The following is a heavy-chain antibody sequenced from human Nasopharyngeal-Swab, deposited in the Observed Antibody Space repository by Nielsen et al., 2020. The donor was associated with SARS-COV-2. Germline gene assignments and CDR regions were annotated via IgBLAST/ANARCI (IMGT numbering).Heavy chain of an antibody. J-gene: IGHJ4*02. CDR1: DASISNSNNY. V-gene: IGHV4-39*02. CDR3: ARGFDY. Sequence: SETLSLTCTVSDASISNSNNYWGWIRQPPGKGLEWVGSIYYSGTTYYNPSLKSRVTISVDTSKNHFSLTLSSVTAADTAVYYCARGFDYWGQGTLVTVSS. CDR2: IYYSGTT.